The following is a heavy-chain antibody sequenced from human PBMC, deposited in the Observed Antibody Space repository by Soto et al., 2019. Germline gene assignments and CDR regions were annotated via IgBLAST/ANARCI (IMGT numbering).Heavy chain of an antibody. J-gene: IGHJ5*02. CDR3: ARMPVGTYLINWFDP. CDR2: IYYSGST. V-gene: IGHV4-61*01. CDR1: GGSVSNGNYY. D-gene: IGHD1-26*01. Sequence: SETLSLTCTVFGGSVSNGNYYWSWIRQPPGKGLEWIGYIYYSGSTNYNPSLKSRVSISLDTSKNQFSLRLTSVTAADTAVYYCARMPVGTYLINWFDPWGQGTLVTVSS.